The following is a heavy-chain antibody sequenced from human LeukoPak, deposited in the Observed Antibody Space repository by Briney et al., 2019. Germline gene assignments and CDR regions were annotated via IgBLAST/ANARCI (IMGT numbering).Heavy chain of an antibody. CDR2: IYTSGST. Sequence: SETLSLTCTVSGGSISSGSYYWSWIRQPAGKGLEWIGRIYTSGSTNYNPSLKSRVTISVDTSKDQFSLKLSSVTAADTAVYYCAREQQLARGWFDPWGQGTLVTVSS. V-gene: IGHV4-61*02. D-gene: IGHD6-13*01. CDR1: GGSISSGSYY. J-gene: IGHJ5*02. CDR3: AREQQLARGWFDP.